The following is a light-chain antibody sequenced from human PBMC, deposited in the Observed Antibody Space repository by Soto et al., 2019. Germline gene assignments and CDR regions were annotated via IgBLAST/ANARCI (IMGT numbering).Light chain of an antibody. CDR3: GTWDSSLSVGV. CDR2: ENN. V-gene: IGLV1-51*02. J-gene: IGLJ3*02. CDR1: SSNIGNNY. Sequence: QSVLTQPPSVSAAPGQTVTISCSGSSSNIGNNYVSWYQQLPGTAPKLLIYENNKRPSGIPDRFSGSKSGTSATLGITGLQTGEEADYYCGTWDSSLSVGVFGGGTKLTVL.